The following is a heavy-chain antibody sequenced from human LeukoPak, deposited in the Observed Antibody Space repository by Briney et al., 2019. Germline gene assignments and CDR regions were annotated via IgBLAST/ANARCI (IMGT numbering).Heavy chain of an antibody. V-gene: IGHV3-7*01. CDR3: AKGFGAVAPTGIDY. Sequence: GGSLRLSCAASGFTFSSYWMSWVRQAPGKGLEWVANIKQDGSEKYYVDSVKGRFTISRDNAKNSLYLQMNSLRAEDTAVYYCAKGFGAVAPTGIDYWGQGTLVTVSS. CDR1: GFTFSSYW. CDR2: IKQDGSEK. D-gene: IGHD6-19*01. J-gene: IGHJ4*02.